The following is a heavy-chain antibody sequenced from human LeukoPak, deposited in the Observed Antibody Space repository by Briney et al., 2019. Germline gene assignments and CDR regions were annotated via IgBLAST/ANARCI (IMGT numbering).Heavy chain of an antibody. CDR1: GFTFSSYG. CDR3: ARGHGKGFDY. V-gene: IGHV3-7*01. Sequence: PGGSLRLSCAASGFTFSSYGMHWVRQAPGKGLEWVANIKQDGSEKYYVDSVKGRFTISRDNAKNSLYLQMNSLRAEDTAVYYCARGHGKGFDYWGQGTLVTVSS. J-gene: IGHJ4*02. CDR2: IKQDGSEK. D-gene: IGHD4-17*01.